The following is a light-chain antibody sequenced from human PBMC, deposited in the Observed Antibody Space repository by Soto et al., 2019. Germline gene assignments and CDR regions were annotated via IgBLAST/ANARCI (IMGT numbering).Light chain of an antibody. CDR2: DAS. CDR1: QLVSARY. J-gene: IGKJ4*01. V-gene: IGKV3-20*01. Sequence: EIVMTQSPSTLSVSPGERATLPCRASQLVSARYLAWYQQKPGQAPRLLIYDASSRATGIPDRFSGSGSGTDFTLTISRLEPEDSAVYYCQQYGASPLTFGGGTKVDVK. CDR3: QQYGASPLT.